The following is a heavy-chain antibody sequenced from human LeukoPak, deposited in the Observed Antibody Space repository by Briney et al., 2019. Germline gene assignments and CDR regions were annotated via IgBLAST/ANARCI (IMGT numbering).Heavy chain of an antibody. CDR1: GYTFSSYG. CDR2: VSPFNGNT. J-gene: IGHJ4*02. V-gene: IGHV1-18*01. D-gene: IGHD1-26*01. CDR3: ASIGGSYSHSDF. Sequence: ASVKVPCKASGYTFSSYGIIWVRQAPGQGLQWMGWVSPFNGNTDYAPKLQGRVTMTTDTSTTTAYMELRSLTSDDTAVDYCASIGGSYSHSDFWGQGTLVTVSS.